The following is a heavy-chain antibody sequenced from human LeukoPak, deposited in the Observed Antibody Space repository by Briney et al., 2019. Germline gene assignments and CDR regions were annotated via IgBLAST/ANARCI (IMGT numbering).Heavy chain of an antibody. Sequence: SQTLSLTCTVSGGSISSGGYYWSWIRQHPGKGLEWIGYFYYSGGTYYNPSLKSRLSISVDTSNNQFSLKLRSVTAADTAVYYCAALAYCNSAGCFELTWVDPWGQGTLVTVSS. V-gene: IGHV4-31*03. J-gene: IGHJ5*02. D-gene: IGHD2-2*01. CDR2: FYYSGGT. CDR3: AALAYCNSAGCFELTWVDP. CDR1: GGSISSGGYY.